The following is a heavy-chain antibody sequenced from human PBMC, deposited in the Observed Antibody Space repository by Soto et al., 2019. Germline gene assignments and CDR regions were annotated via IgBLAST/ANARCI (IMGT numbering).Heavy chain of an antibody. Sequence: SVKVSCKASGGTFSSYAISWVRQAPGQGLEWMGGIIPIFGTTNYAQKFQGRVTITGDESTSTAYMELSSLRSEDTAVYYCARGIAAAPMWTYYYYMDVWGKGTTVTVSS. CDR1: GGTFSSYA. V-gene: IGHV1-69*13. J-gene: IGHJ6*03. CDR2: IIPIFGTT. CDR3: ARGIAAAPMWTYYYYMDV. D-gene: IGHD6-13*01.